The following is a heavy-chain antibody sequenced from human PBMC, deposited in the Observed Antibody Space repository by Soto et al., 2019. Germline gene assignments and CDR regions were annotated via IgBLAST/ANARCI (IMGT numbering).Heavy chain of an antibody. Sequence: SETLSLTCTVSGASITSYYWSWIRQPPGKGLEWIGYIYYNGSTNYNPSLKSRVTISMDTSKNQFSLKLSSVTAADTAVYYCARDLASPLGDDAFDIWGQGTMVTVSS. CDR2: IYYNGST. CDR3: ARDLASPLGDDAFDI. V-gene: IGHV4-59*01. J-gene: IGHJ3*02. CDR1: GASITSYY. D-gene: IGHD3-16*01.